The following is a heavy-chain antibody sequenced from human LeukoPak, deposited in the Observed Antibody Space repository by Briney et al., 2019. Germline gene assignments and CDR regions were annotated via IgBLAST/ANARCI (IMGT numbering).Heavy chain of an antibody. V-gene: IGHV3-30-3*01. Sequence: PGRSLRLSCAVSGFTFNKYAIHWVRQAPGKGLEWVAFISYDGFTKYYADSVKGRFTISRDNSKNTLYLQMNSLRAEDTAVYYCAKELSLTSLDYWGQGTLVTVSS. J-gene: IGHJ4*02. D-gene: IGHD3-16*02. CDR1: GFTFNKYA. CDR3: AKELSLTSLDY. CDR2: ISYDGFTK.